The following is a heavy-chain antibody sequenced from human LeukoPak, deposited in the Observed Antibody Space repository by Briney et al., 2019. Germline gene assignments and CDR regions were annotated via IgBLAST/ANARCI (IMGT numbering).Heavy chain of an antibody. CDR2: IYHSGST. J-gene: IGHJ4*02. Sequence: PSETLSLTCTVSGYSISSGYYWSWIRQPPGKGLEWIGSIYHSGSTYYNPSLKSRVTISVDTSKNQFSLKLSSVTAADTAVYYCARADDSSGYALHWGQGTLVTVSS. CDR3: ARADDSSGYALH. D-gene: IGHD3-22*01. CDR1: GYSISSGYY. V-gene: IGHV4-38-2*02.